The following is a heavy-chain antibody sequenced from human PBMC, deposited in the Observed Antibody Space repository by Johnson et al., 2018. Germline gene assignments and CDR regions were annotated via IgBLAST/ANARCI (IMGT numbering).Heavy chain of an antibody. V-gene: IGHV3-49*03. CDR1: GFTFGDYA. CDR3: TRAGGPYDMDV. Sequence: VQLVQSGGGLVQPGRSLRLSCTASGFTFGDYAMSWFRQAPGQGLEWVGFIRSTAYGGTTEYAASVKGGLTISRDDSESIAYLHMNSLKIEDPAVYYCTRAGGPYDMDVWGKGTTVTVSS. J-gene: IGHJ6*03. CDR2: IRSTAYGGTT.